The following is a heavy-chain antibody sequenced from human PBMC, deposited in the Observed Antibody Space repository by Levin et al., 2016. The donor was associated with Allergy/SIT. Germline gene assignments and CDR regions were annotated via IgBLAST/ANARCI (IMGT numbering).Heavy chain of an antibody. CDR3: ARGVGILTGAYYFYAMDV. CDR2: ISFSEST. D-gene: IGHD7-27*01. V-gene: IGHV4-59*01. Sequence: WIRQPPGKGLEWIGYISFSESTNYNPSLKSRVTMSLDTSDSQFSLRLNSLTAADTAVYFCARGVGILTGAYYFYAMDVWGQGTTVTVSS. J-gene: IGHJ6*02.